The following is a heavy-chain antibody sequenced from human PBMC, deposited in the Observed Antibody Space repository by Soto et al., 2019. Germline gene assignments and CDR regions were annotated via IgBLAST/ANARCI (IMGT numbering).Heavy chain of an antibody. Sequence: VKLVQSGPEVRKPGASVKVSCKDSGYSFTSYGVSWVRLAPGQRLEWMGWIRGYNGQTNYPQKFRGRVPFSTDTSTNPACMELRSLASDVTAPFYCARDGRKELLGEGLTAMDVLGQGTTVIVS. J-gene: IGHJ6*02. CDR1: GYSFTSYG. CDR2: IRGYNGQT. V-gene: IGHV1-18*01. CDR3: ARDGRKELLGEGLTAMDV. D-gene: IGHD3-16*01.